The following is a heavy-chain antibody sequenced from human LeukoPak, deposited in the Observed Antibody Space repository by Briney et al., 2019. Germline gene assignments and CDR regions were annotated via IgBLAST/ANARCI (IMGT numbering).Heavy chain of an antibody. D-gene: IGHD6-19*01. CDR3: ARAPLLLYSSGWYANFDY. Sequence: SVKVSCKASGGTFSSYAISWVRQAPGQGLEWMGGIIPIFGTANYAQKFQGRVTITADESTSTAYMELSSLRSEDTAVYYCARAPLLLYSSGWYANFDYWGQGTLVTVSS. CDR2: IIPIFGTA. V-gene: IGHV1-69*13. CDR1: GGTFSSYA. J-gene: IGHJ4*02.